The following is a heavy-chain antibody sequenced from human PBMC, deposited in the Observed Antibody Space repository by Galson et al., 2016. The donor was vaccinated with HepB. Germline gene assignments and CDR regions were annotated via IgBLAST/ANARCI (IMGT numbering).Heavy chain of an antibody. CDR1: GGTFSSYA. CDR3: ARVRDGYNKYYHYGLDV. CDR2: IIPLYGTT. V-gene: IGHV1-69*01. Sequence: SCKASGGTFSSYAMNWARQAPGQELEWMGGIIPLYGTTNYAQKFQGRVTITADESTSTAYMELSSLRSENTAVYYCARVRDGYNKYYHYGLDVWGQGTTVTVSS. D-gene: IGHD5-24*01. J-gene: IGHJ6*02.